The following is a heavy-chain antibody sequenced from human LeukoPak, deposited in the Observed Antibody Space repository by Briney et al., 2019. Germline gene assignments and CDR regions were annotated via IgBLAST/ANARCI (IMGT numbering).Heavy chain of an antibody. D-gene: IGHD3-10*01. J-gene: IGHJ4*02. CDR3: ARDSRGYYGSGSYSPPDY. V-gene: IGHV3-53*01. CDR1: GFTVSSNY. CDR2: IYSGGST. Sequence: GGSLRLSCAASGFTVSSNYMSWVRQAPGKGLEWVSVIYSGGSTYYADSVKGRFTISRDNSKNTLYLQMNSLRAEDTAVYYCARDSRGYYGSGSYSPPDYWGQGTLVTVCS.